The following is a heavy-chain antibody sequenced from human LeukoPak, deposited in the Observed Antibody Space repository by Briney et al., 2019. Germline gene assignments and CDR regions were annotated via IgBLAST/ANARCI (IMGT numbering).Heavy chain of an antibody. CDR1: GFTFTSYA. J-gene: IGHJ5*02. D-gene: IGHD2-15*01. Sequence: GGSLRLSCAASGFTFTSYAMTWVRQAPGKGLEWVSGISNSGSSTYYADSVKGRFTISRDNSKNTLYLQMNSLRAEDTAVYYCAKGPRSGETPRFDPWGQGTLVTVAS. CDR3: AKGPRSGETPRFDP. V-gene: IGHV3-23*01. CDR2: ISNSGSST.